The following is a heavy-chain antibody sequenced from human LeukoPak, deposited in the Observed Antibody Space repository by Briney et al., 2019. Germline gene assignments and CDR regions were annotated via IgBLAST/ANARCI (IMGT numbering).Heavy chain of an antibody. CDR2: ISYDGSNK. J-gene: IGHJ4*02. V-gene: IGHV3-30*18. CDR1: GFSFSSAW. Sequence: GGSLRLSCAASGFSFSSAWMNWVRQAPGKGLEWVAVISYDGSNKYYADSVKGRFTISRDNSKNTLYLQMNSLRAEDTAVYYCAKVTMYYNFFDYWGQGTLVTVSS. CDR3: AKVTMYYNFFDY. D-gene: IGHD4/OR15-4a*01.